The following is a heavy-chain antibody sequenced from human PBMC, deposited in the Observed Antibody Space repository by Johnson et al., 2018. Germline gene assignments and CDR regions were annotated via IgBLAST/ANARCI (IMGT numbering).Heavy chain of an antibody. V-gene: IGHV3-21*01. D-gene: IGHD3-16*01. CDR3: AREGRYGGYFVY. J-gene: IGHJ4*02. Sequence: VQLVQSGGGLVKPGGSLRLSCAASGFTFSSYSMNWVRQAPGKGLEWVPSISSSSSYIYYADSVKGRFTISRDNAKNPLYLQMNSLRAVDTAVFYWAREGRYGGYFVYWGQGTLVTVSS. CDR1: GFTFSSYS. CDR2: ISSSSSYI.